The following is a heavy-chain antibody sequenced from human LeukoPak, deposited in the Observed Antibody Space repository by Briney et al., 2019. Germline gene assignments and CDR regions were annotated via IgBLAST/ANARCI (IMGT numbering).Heavy chain of an antibody. CDR3: ARASTPYDYYGMDV. V-gene: IGHV4-59*01. CDR1: GGSISSYY. J-gene: IGHJ6*02. CDR2: IYYSGST. Sequence: SETLSLTCTVSGGSISSYYWSWLRQPPGKGLEWIGYIYYSGSTNYNPSLKSRVTISVDTSKNQFSLKLSSVTAADTAVYYCARASTPYDYYGMDVWGQGTTVTVSS.